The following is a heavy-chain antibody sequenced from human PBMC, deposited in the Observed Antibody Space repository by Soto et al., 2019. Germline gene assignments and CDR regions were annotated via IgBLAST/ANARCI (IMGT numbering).Heavy chain of an antibody. CDR3: ASRDPGTSVDY. J-gene: IGHJ4*01. V-gene: IGHV4-4*02. D-gene: IGHD1-7*01. CDR1: GGSFTSNNW. CDR2: IYRTGST. Sequence: SETLSLTCAVSGGSFTSNNWWTWVRQPPGQGLEWIGEIYRTGSTNYNPPLKSRVTISLDKSENQFSLKVTSLTAADTAVYYCASRDPGTSVDYWGHGTLVTVSS.